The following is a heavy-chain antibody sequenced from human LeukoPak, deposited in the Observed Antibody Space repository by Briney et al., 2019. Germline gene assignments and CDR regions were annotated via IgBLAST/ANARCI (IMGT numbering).Heavy chain of an antibody. CDR1: GGTFSSYA. V-gene: IGHV1-69*13. CDR3: ATDRPYYYYGMDV. J-gene: IGHJ6*02. Sequence: GASVKVSCKASGGTFSSYAISWVRQAPGQGLEWMGGIIPIFGTANYAQKFQGRVTITADESTSTAYMELSSLRSEDTAVYYCATDRPYYYYGMDVWGQGTTVTVSS. CDR2: IIPIFGTA.